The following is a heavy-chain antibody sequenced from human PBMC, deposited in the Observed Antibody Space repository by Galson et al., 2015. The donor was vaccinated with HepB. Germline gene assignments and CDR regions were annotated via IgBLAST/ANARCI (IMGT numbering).Heavy chain of an antibody. CDR3: ARDASEWSRDY. J-gene: IGHJ4*02. V-gene: IGHV3-21*03. D-gene: IGHD3-3*01. CDR1: GSTFSPFG. CDR2: IGRDLNYI. Sequence: SLRLSCAASGSTFSPFGMTWVRQAPGKGLEWVSVIGRDLNYIHYADSVKGRFITSRDNAKNTVYLQMNSLRVEDSGVYYRARDASEWSRDYWGQGTLVTVSS.